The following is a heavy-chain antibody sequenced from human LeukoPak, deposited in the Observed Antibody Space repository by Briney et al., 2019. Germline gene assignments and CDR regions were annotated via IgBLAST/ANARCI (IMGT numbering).Heavy chain of an antibody. CDR1: GGSISGYY. V-gene: IGHV4-34*01. Sequence: SETLSLTCAVYGGSISGYYWSWIRQPPGKGLEWVGEIHYTAATSYNPSLKSRATISVETSKNQVSLRLSSVTAADTAVYYCTRGNILSGYCFDFWGQGALVTVSS. J-gene: IGHJ4*02. CDR2: IHYTAAT. D-gene: IGHD3-9*01. CDR3: TRGNILSGYCFDF.